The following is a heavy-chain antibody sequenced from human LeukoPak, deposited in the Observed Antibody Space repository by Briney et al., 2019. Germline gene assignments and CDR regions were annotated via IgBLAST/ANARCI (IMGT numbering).Heavy chain of an antibody. D-gene: IGHD5-24*01. Sequence: SETLSLTCTVSGDSIGAYYWSWIRQPAGKGLEWIGRIYKSMYSGGSTDYNPSLKSRVTMSVDTSKNQLSLKLSSLTAADTAVYYCASHVEMATINVGYFDYWGQGTLVTVSS. CDR3: ASHVEMATINVGYFDY. CDR1: GDSIGAYY. V-gene: IGHV4-4*07. CDR2: IYKSMYSGGST. J-gene: IGHJ4*02.